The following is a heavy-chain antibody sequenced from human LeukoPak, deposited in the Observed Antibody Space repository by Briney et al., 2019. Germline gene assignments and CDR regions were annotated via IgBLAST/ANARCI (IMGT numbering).Heavy chain of an antibody. CDR2: VSAYADNT. Sequence: ASVKVSCKASGYTFTSYGITWVRQAPGQGLEWMGWVSAYADNTNYVQKIQGRVTMTTDTSTSTAYMELRSLRSDDTAVYYCARGLTGEDYWGQGTLVTVSS. V-gene: IGHV1-18*01. CDR3: ARGLTGEDY. CDR1: GYTFTSYG. J-gene: IGHJ4*02. D-gene: IGHD7-27*01.